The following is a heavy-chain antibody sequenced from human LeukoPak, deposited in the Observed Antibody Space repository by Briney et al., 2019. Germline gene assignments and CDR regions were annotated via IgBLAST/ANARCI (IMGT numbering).Heavy chain of an antibody. CDR1: DDSITMYY. CDR2: VDHTGST. V-gene: IGHV4-59*01. CDR3: ARGRVSSSTWYSTYYYFFYMDF. D-gene: IGHD4-11*01. J-gene: IGHJ6*03. Sequence: SETLSLTCTVSDDSITMYYWSWIRQPPGKGLEWIGYVDHTGSTKFNPSLNGRVSISRDTSKNFFSLRLRSVTAADTAVYFCARGRVSSSTWYSTYYYFFYMDFWGKGTTVTVSS.